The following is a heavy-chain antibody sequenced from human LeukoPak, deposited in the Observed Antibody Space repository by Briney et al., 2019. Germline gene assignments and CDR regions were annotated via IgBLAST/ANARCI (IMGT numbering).Heavy chain of an antibody. Sequence: PSETLSLTCAVSGGSVSSSNWWSWVRQPPGKGLEWIGEIYHSGSTNYNPSLKSRVTISVDKSKNQFSLKLSSVTAADTAVYYCVRGPYGSGISNWFDPWGQGTLVIVSS. CDR2: IYHSGST. CDR3: VRGPYGSGISNWFDP. CDR1: GGSVSSSNW. J-gene: IGHJ5*02. V-gene: IGHV4-4*02. D-gene: IGHD3-10*01.